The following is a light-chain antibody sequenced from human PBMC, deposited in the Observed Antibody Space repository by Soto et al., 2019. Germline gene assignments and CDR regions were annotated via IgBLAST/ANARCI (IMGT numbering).Light chain of an antibody. J-gene: IGLJ3*02. CDR1: SSDVGSYNL. Sequence: QSALTQPASVSGSPGQSITISCTGTSSDVGSYNLVSWYHQHPGKAPKLMIYEVSKRPSGVSNRFSGSKSGNTASLTISGLQAEDEADYYCCSYAGSSTWVFGGGTKLTV. CDR3: CSYAGSSTWV. V-gene: IGLV2-23*02. CDR2: EVS.